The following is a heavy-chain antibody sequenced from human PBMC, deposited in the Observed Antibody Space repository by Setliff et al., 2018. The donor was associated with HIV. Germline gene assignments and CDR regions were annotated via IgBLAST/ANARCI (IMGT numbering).Heavy chain of an antibody. Sequence: ASVKVSCKASGYTLTTYGISWVRQAPGQGLQWMGWLNTETGNSMYAQGFTGRFVFSLDTSVSTAFLRINSLKAEDTAMYYCARVGSYWSTFDYWGQGALVTVSS. CDR1: GYTLTTYG. J-gene: IGHJ4*02. D-gene: IGHD1-26*01. CDR3: ARVGSYWSTFDY. V-gene: IGHV7-4-1*02. CDR2: LNTETGNS.